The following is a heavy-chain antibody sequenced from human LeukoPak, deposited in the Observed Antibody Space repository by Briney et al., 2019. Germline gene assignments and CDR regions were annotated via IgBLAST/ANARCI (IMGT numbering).Heavy chain of an antibody. J-gene: IGHJ3*02. CDR3: AKDHYDSSGYYSAFDI. D-gene: IGHD3-22*01. CDR2: ISYDGSNK. Sequence: PGRSLRLSCAASGFTFSSYGMHWVRQAPGKGLEWVAVISYDGSNKYYADSVKGRFTISRDNSKNTLYLQMNSLRAEDTAVYYCAKDHYDSSGYYSAFDIWGQGTMVTVSS. CDR1: GFTFSSYG. V-gene: IGHV3-30*18.